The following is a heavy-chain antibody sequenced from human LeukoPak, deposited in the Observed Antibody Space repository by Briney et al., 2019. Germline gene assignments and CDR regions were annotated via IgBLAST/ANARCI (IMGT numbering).Heavy chain of an antibody. D-gene: IGHD3-22*01. V-gene: IGHV3-9*01. Sequence: SGGSLRLSCAASGFTFDDYAMHWVRQAPGKGLEWVSGISWNSGSIGYADSVKGRFTISRDNAKNSLYLQMNSLRAEDTALYYCAKDRNYDSSGYYYFDYWGQGTLVTVSS. CDR1: GFTFDDYA. J-gene: IGHJ4*02. CDR2: ISWNSGSI. CDR3: AKDRNYDSSGYYYFDY.